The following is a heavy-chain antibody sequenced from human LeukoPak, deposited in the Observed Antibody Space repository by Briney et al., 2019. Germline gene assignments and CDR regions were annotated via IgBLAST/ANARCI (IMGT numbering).Heavy chain of an antibody. J-gene: IGHJ4*02. Sequence: GGSLRLSCAASGFTFSSYAMSWVRQAPGKGPEWVSAISGSGGSTYYADSVKGRFTISRDNSKNTLYLQMNSLRAEDTAVYYCAKDRDYYGSGSYLGAPTTNYFDYWGQGTLVTVSS. D-gene: IGHD3-10*01. CDR2: ISGSGGST. CDR3: AKDRDYYGSGSYLGAPTTNYFDY. V-gene: IGHV3-23*01. CDR1: GFTFSSYA.